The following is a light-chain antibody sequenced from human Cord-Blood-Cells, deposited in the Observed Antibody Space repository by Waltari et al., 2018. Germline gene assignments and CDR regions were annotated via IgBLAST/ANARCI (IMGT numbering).Light chain of an antibody. Sequence: QSALTQPRSVSGSPGQSVTISCTGTSSDVGGYTYVSGYQQHPSKAPKLMIYDVSKRPSGVPDRFSGSKSGNTASLTISGLQAEDEADYYCCSYAGSYVVFGGGTKLTVL. CDR2: DVS. J-gene: IGLJ2*01. CDR3: CSYAGSYVV. CDR1: SSDVGGYTY. V-gene: IGLV2-11*01.